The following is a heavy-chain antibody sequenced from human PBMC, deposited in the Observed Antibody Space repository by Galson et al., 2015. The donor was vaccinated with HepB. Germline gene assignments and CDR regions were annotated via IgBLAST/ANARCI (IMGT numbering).Heavy chain of an antibody. CDR2: ISSSSSTI. J-gene: IGHJ4*02. Sequence: SLRLSCAASGFTFSSYGMHWVRQAPGKGLEWVSYISSSSSTIYYADSVKGRFTISRDNAKNSLYLQMNSLRDEDTAVYYCARDVQYQLLDFDYWGQGTLVTVSS. CDR3: ARDVQYQLLDFDY. V-gene: IGHV3-48*02. CDR1: GFTFSSYG. D-gene: IGHD2-2*01.